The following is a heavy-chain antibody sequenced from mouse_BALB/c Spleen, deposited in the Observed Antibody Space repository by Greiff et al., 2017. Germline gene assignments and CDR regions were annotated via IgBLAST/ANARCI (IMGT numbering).Heavy chain of an antibody. CDR3: ARDAGGYYPYYAMDY. CDR2: SRNKANDYTT. CDR1: GFTFSDFY. J-gene: IGHJ4*01. D-gene: IGHD2-3*01. Sequence: EVKLMESGGGLVQPGGSLRLSCATSGFTFSDFYMEWVRQPPGKRLEWIAASRNKANDYTTEYSASVKGRFIVSRDTSQSILYLQMNALRAEDTAMYYCARDAGGYYPYYAMDYWGQGTSVTVSS. V-gene: IGHV7-1*02.